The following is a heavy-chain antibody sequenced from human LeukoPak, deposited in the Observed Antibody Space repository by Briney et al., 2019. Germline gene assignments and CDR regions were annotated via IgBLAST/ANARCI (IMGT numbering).Heavy chain of an antibody. J-gene: IGHJ4*02. CDR1: GGSISSYY. Sequence: PSETLSLTCTVSGGSISSYYWSWIRQPAGKGLEWIGRIYTSGSTNYNPSLKSRVTMSVDTSKNQFSLKLSSVTAADTAVYYCAREASHYDILTGYSKYYFDYWGQGTLLTVSS. V-gene: IGHV4-4*07. D-gene: IGHD3-9*01. CDR3: AREASHYDILTGYSKYYFDY. CDR2: IYTSGST.